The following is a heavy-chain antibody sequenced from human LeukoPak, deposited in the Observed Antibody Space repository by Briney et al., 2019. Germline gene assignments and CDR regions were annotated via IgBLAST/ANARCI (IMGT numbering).Heavy chain of an antibody. Sequence: PGGSLRLSCAASGFTFSDNWMHWVRQAPGKGLVWVSRMNSDGRSTYYADSVKGRFTISRDNAKNSLYLQMNSLRAEDTAVYYCARVGSSSGWSNLHYYGMDVWGQGTTVTVSS. CDR3: ARVGSSSGWSNLHYYGMDV. D-gene: IGHD6-19*01. CDR1: GFTFSDNW. CDR2: MNSDGRST. J-gene: IGHJ6*02. V-gene: IGHV3-74*01.